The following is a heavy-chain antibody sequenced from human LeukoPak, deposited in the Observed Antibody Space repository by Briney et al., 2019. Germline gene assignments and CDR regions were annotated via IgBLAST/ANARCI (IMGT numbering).Heavy chain of an antibody. CDR1: GYTFTGYY. CDR3: ARDYCSSTSCLFDY. Sequence: ASVKVSCKASGYTFTGYYIYWVRQAPGQRLEWMGQISPHGGGTNYAQKFQGRVTMTRDTSISTAYTELSRLRSDDTAVYYCARDYCSSTSCLFDYWGQGTLVTVSS. V-gene: IGHV1-2*06. D-gene: IGHD2-2*01. J-gene: IGHJ4*02. CDR2: ISPHGGGT.